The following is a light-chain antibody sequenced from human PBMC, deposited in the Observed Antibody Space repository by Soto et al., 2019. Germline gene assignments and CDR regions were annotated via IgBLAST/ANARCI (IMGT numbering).Light chain of an antibody. V-gene: IGKV1-27*01. Sequence: DIQMTQSPTSLSASVGDRVTITCRASQDIRNIVAWYQQKPGKAPKLLIYGASTLQSGVTSRFSGSGPGTDLTITINSLQPEDVATYAFQKYSSVHVFGPGTKGEIK. J-gene: IGKJ3*01. CDR1: QDIRNI. CDR2: GAS. CDR3: QKYSSVHV.